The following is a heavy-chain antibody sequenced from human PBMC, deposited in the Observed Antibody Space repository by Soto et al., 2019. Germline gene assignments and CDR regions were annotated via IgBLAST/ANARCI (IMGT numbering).Heavy chain of an antibody. J-gene: IGHJ5*02. CDR3: AIVIGP. V-gene: IGHV1-3*01. Sequence: ASVKVSCKASGYTFTSYGLHWVRQAPGQRLEWMGWINPFNGNARYSQKFQGIFTITRDTSASTAYMELNSLTSEDTGVYFCAIVIGPWGLGTLVTVSS. CDR1: GYTFTSYG. CDR2: INPFNGNA.